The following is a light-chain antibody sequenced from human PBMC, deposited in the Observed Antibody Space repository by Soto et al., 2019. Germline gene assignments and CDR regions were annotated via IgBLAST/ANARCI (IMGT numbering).Light chain of an antibody. J-gene: IGKJ5*01. CDR1: QSINSN. Sequence: TQSPATLSVSPGDRATLSCRASQSINSNLAWYKQKPGQAPSLLIYGASSRATGIPDRFSGSGSGTDFTLTISRLEPEDFAVDDCQQYGSSITFGQGTRLEIK. V-gene: IGKV3-20*01. CDR3: QQYGSSIT. CDR2: GAS.